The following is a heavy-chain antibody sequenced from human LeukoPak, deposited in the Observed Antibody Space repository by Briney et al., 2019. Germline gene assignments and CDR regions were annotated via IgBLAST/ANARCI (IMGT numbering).Heavy chain of an antibody. CDR3: ARVRSSSSLSPWYFDL. V-gene: IGHV4-59*01. CDR2: MYYSGSA. CDR1: GGSISSYY. Sequence: SETLFLTCTVSGGSISSYYWSWIRQPPGKALEWIGFMYYSGSANYNPSLKSRVTISVDTSNNQFSLNLSSVTAADTAVYYCARVRSSSSLSPWYFDLWGRGTLVTVSS. D-gene: IGHD6-13*01. J-gene: IGHJ2*01.